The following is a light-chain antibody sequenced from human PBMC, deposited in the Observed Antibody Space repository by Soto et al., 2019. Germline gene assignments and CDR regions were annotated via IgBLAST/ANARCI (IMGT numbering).Light chain of an antibody. CDR1: SSNIGDNT. Sequence: QSVLTQPPSASGTPGQRVTISCSGGSSNIGDNTVNWYQQLPGTAPKLLIYSNNQRPSGVPDRFSGSKSGTSASLAISGLQSEDEADYYCAAWDDCLFWVFGGGTKLTVL. V-gene: IGLV1-44*01. CDR2: SNN. J-gene: IGLJ3*02. CDR3: AAWDDCLFWV.